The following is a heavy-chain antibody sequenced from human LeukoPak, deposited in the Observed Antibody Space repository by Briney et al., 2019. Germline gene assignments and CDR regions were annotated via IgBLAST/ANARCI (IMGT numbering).Heavy chain of an antibody. J-gene: IGHJ4*02. D-gene: IGHD1-26*01. V-gene: IGHV3-23*01. CDR2: ISGSGDRT. CDR3: AKASGSRPL. Sequence: PGGSLRLSCAASGFTFSSYAMSWVRQAPGKGLEWVSAISGSGDRTYYADSDSVKGRFSISRDNTKNTLYLQMNSLRADDTAVYYCAKASGSRPLWGQGTLVTVSS. CDR1: GFTFSSYA.